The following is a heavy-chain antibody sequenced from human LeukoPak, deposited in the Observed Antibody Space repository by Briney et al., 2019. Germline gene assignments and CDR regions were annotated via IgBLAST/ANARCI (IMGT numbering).Heavy chain of an antibody. CDR1: GFTFSSYA. V-gene: IGHV3-21*01. CDR3: ARDHPPSYYYDSSGHRDYFDY. Sequence: GRSLRLSCAASGFTFSSYAMSWVRQAPGKGLEWVSSISSTSNYIYYADSVKGRFTISRDNTKNSLYLQMNSLRAEDTAVYYCARDHPPSYYYDSSGHRDYFDYWGQGTLVTVSS. J-gene: IGHJ4*02. D-gene: IGHD3-22*01. CDR2: ISSTSNYI.